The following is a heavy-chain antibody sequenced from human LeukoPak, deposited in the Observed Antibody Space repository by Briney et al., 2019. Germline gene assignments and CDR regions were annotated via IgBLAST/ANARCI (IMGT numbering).Heavy chain of an antibody. J-gene: IGHJ1*01. V-gene: IGHV4-34*01. CDR2: INHSGST. CDR1: GGSFSGYY. D-gene: IGHD1-26*01. Sequence: SETLSLTCAVYGGSFSGYYWSWIRQPPGKGLEWIGEINHSGSTNYNPSLKSRVTISVDTSKNQFSLKLSSVTAADTAVYYCARRELWLKYFQHWGQGTLVTVSS. CDR3: ARRELWLKYFQH.